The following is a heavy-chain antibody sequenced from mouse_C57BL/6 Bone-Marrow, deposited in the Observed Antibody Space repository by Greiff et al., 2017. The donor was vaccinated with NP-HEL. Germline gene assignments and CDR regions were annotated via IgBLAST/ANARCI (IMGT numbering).Heavy chain of an antibody. Sequence: MQLKQSVAELVRPGASVKLSCTASGFNIKNTYMHWVKQRPEQGLEWIGRIDPANGNTKYAPKFQGKAPITADTSSNTAYLQLSSLTSEDTAIYYCAPDYYGSSYNYFDYWGQGTTLTVSS. CDR3: APDYYGSSYNYFDY. CDR1: GFNIKNTY. J-gene: IGHJ2*01. D-gene: IGHD1-1*01. V-gene: IGHV14-3*01. CDR2: IDPANGNT.